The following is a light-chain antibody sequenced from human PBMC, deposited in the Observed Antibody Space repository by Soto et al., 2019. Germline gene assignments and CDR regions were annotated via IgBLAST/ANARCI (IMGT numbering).Light chain of an antibody. Sequence: ERVLTQAPGTLSWSAGERATLSCRASQSVSSSYLAWYQQRPGQAPRLLIYGASNRATGIPDRFSGSGSGTDFTLTISRLEPEDFAVYFCQQYGNSPLTFGGGTKVDIK. V-gene: IGKV3-20*01. CDR3: QQYGNSPLT. CDR2: GAS. J-gene: IGKJ4*01. CDR1: QSVSSSY.